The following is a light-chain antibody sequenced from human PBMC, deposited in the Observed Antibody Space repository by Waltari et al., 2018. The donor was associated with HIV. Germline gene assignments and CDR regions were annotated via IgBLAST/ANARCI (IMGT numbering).Light chain of an antibody. Sequence: QSALTQPASVSGSPGQSITISCTGTTSDVGGYNYVSWYQHHPGKAPKLMIYDVSKRPSGVSKRFSGSKSGNTASLTISGLQAEDEADYCCCSYAGSSTYVFGTGTKVTVL. CDR2: DVS. V-gene: IGLV2-23*02. CDR3: CSYAGSSTYV. CDR1: TSDVGGYNY. J-gene: IGLJ1*01.